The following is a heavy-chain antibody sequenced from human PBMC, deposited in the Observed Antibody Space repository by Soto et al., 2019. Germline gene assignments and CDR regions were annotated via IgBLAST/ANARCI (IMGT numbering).Heavy chain of an antibody. Sequence: VGSLRLSCAASGFSFSDYAMTWVRQAPGKGLEWVSVISGSGGSTHYADSVRGRFTISRDNSENTLYLRMNSLRDDDTAVYFCAKRSPYSTGWYSPIFDYWGQGSLVTVSS. D-gene: IGHD6-13*01. CDR2: ISGSGGST. V-gene: IGHV3-23*01. J-gene: IGHJ4*02. CDR1: GFSFSDYA. CDR3: AKRSPYSTGWYSPIFDY.